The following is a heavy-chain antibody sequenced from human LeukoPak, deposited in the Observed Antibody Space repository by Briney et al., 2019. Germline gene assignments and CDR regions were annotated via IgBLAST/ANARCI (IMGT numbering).Heavy chain of an antibody. J-gene: IGHJ4*02. D-gene: IGHD1-26*01. CDR3: AKDQSLGY. CDR1: GFTFSNYD. V-gene: IGHV3-23*01. Sequence: GGSLRLSCAASGFTFSNYDMSWVRQAPGKGLEWVSVISAGDGSTNYADSVRGRFTISRDNSKSTLYLQMNSLRAEDTAVYYCAKDQSLGYWGQGTLVTVSS. CDR2: ISAGDGST.